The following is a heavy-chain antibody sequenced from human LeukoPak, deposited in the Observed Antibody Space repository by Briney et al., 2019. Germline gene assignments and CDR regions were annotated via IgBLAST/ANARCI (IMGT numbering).Heavy chain of an antibody. CDR2: INPNSGGT. CDR1: GYTFTGYY. D-gene: IGHD6-13*01. V-gene: IGHV1-2*02. Sequence: ASVKVSCKASGYTFTGYYMRWVRQAPGQGLEWMGWINPNSGGTNYAQKFQGRVTMTRDTSISTAYMELSRLRSDDTAVYYCARAIAAAGYLSVDYWGQGTLVTVSS. J-gene: IGHJ4*02. CDR3: ARAIAAAGYLSVDY.